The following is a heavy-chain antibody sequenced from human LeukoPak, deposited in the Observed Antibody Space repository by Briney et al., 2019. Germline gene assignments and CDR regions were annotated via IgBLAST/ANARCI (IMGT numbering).Heavy chain of an antibody. D-gene: IGHD4-17*01. Sequence: GGSLRLSCTTSGFTFGDYAMNWFRQAPGKGLEWVSFIRSKALGKTIDYAASVKGRFTISRDDSKSIAYLQMNNLRTEDTAMYYCTPGMTTVTTFDYWGQGTLVTVSS. CDR2: IRSKALGKTI. V-gene: IGHV3-49*03. J-gene: IGHJ4*02. CDR1: GFTFGDYA. CDR3: TPGMTTVTTFDY.